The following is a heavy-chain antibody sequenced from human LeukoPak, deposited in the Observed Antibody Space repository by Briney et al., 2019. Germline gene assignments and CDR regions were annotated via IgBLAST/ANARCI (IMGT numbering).Heavy chain of an antibody. CDR2: IYYSGST. V-gene: IGHV4-39*01. D-gene: IGHD2-2*01. CDR3: ARHEGDQLLGHWFDP. J-gene: IGHJ5*02. Sequence: SETPSLTCTVSGGSISSSSYYWGWIRQPPGRGLEWIGSIYYSGSTYYNPSLNMRVTISVDTSKNQFSLKLSSVTAADTAVYYCARHEGDQLLGHWFDPWGQGTLVTVSS. CDR1: GGSISSSSYY.